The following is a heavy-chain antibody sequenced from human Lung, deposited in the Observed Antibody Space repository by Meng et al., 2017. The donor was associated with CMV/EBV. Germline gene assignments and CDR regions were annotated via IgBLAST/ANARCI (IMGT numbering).Heavy chain of an antibody. D-gene: IGHD3-10*01. Sequence: GSLRLSCAVYGGSFSGYYWSWIRQPPGKGLEWIGEINHSGSTNYNPSLKSRVTISVDTSKNQFSLKLTSVTAADTAVYYCARPMIRGPYDGVQIWGQGTMVTVSS. CDR1: GGSFSGYY. CDR3: ARPMIRGPYDGVQI. CDR2: INHSGST. J-gene: IGHJ3*02. V-gene: IGHV4-34*01.